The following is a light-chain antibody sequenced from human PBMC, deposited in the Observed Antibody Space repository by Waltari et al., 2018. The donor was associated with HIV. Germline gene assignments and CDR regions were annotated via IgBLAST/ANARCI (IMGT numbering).Light chain of an antibody. J-gene: IGLJ1*01. CDR3: CSYAGSGDV. CDR2: EVS. Sequence: QSALTQPASVSGSPGQSITISCTGTSSDVGSYNLVSWYQQHPGKAPKLMIYEVSNRPSGVSNRFSDSKSGNPASLTISGLQAEDEADYYCCSYAGSGDVFGTGTKVTVL. CDR1: SSDVGSYNL. V-gene: IGLV2-23*02.